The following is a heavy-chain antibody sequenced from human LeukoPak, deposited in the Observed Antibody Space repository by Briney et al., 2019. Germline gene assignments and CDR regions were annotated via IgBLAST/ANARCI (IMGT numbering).Heavy chain of an antibody. V-gene: IGHV3-21*01. CDR1: XFTXXSYS. D-gene: IGHD3-10*02. Sequence: SXFTXXSYSMNWVRQAPGKGLEWVSSISSSSYIYYADSVKGRFTISRDNAKNSLYLQMNSLRAEDTAVYYCAELGITMIGGVWGKGTTVTISS. CDR2: ISSSSYI. CDR3: AELGITMIGGV. J-gene: IGHJ6*04.